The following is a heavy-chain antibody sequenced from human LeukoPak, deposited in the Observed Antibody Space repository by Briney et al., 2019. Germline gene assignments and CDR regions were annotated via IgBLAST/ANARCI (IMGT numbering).Heavy chain of an antibody. J-gene: IGHJ4*02. CDR1: GFTFSTYW. CDR3: AKRSVIDPKSITGTKWTLDY. CDR2: IKPDGSEK. Sequence: GGSLRLSCAASGFTFSTYWMGWVRQAPGKGLEWVAKIKPDGSEKDHVDSVKGRFTISRDNAKNSLYLQMNSLRVEDTAVYYCAKRSVIDPKSITGTKWTLDYWGQGTLVTVSS. D-gene: IGHD1-7*01. V-gene: IGHV3-7*01.